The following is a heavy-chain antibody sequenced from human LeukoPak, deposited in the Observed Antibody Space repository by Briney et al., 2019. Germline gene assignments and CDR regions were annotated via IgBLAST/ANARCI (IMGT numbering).Heavy chain of an antibody. J-gene: IGHJ3*01. Sequence: NPSETLSLTCVVSGGFISSGGYYWGWIRHPPEKGLEWIGSVHHSGITYYNTSLKSRVTISVDKSKNQFSLELTSVTAADTAVYYCARNPPNYYDSSGRMGAFYVWGQGTMVTVSS. CDR1: GGFISSGGYY. CDR2: VHHSGIT. V-gene: IGHV4-39*01. CDR3: ARNPPNYYDSSGRMGAFYV. D-gene: IGHD3-22*01.